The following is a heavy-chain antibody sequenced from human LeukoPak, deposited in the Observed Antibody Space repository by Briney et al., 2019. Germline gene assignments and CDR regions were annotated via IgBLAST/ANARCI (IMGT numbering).Heavy chain of an antibody. CDR1: GFTFSSYA. CDR2: ISYDGSNK. D-gene: IGHD4-23*01. V-gene: IGHV3-30*04. J-gene: IGHJ4*02. CDR3: ARDMDYYGGNSIGYFDY. Sequence: GGSLRLSGAASGFTFSSYAMHWVRQAPGKGLEWVAVISYDGSNKYYADSVKGRFTISRDNSKNTLYLQMNSLRAEDTAVYYCARDMDYYGGNSIGYFDYWGQGTLVTVSS.